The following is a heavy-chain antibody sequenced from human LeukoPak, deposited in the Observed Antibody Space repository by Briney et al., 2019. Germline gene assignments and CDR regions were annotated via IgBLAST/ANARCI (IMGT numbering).Heavy chain of an antibody. CDR1: GSTFSSYS. J-gene: IGHJ4*02. D-gene: IGHD4-17*01. CDR2: ISSSSSYI. CDR3: ARDGATTVTSGPGYY. V-gene: IGHV3-21*01. Sequence: GGSLRLSCAASGSTFSSYSMNWVRQAPGKGLEWVSSISSSSSYIYYADSVKGRFTISRDNAKNSLYLQMNSLRAEDTAVYYCARDGATTVTSGPGYYWGQGTLVTVSS.